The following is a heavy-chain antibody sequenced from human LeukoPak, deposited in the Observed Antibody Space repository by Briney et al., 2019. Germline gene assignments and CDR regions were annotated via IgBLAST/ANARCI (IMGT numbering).Heavy chain of an antibody. Sequence: PGGSLRLSCAASGFTFSSYAMSWVRQAPGKGLVWVSRINSDGSSTSYADSVKGRSTISRDNAKNTLYLQMNSLRAEDTAVYYCARPYDILTPNWFDPWGQGTLVTVSS. CDR3: ARPYDILTPNWFDP. CDR1: GFTFSSYA. J-gene: IGHJ5*02. V-gene: IGHV3-74*01. CDR2: INSDGSST. D-gene: IGHD3-9*01.